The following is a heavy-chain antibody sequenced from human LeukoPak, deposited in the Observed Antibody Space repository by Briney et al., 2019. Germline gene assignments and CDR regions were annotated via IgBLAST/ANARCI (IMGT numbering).Heavy chain of an antibody. D-gene: IGHD2-21*01. CDR3: ARGRLSQAYCGGDCYSGEYWYFDL. V-gene: IGHV1-69*02. J-gene: IGHJ2*01. CDR1: GGTFSSYT. CDR2: IIPILGIA. Sequence: ASVKVSCKASGGTFSSYTISWVRQAPGQGLEWMGRIIPILGIANYAQKFQGRVTITADKSTSTAYMELSSLRSEDTAVYYCARGRLSQAYCGGDCYSGEYWYFDLWGRDTLVTVSS.